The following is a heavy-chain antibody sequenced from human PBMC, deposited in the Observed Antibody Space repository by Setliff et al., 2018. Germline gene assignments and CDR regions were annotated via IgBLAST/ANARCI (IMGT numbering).Heavy chain of an antibody. V-gene: IGHV4-4*08. D-gene: IGHD2-15*01. CDR3: ARARYCSGGRCYWTWLDS. Sequence: SGPTLVNPTQTLTLTCTFSGFSLSTTETHVSWIRQPPGKGLEWIGYIHSSGRSNYNPSLKSRVTTSIDTSKNQFSPKLSSVTAADTAVYYCARARYCSGGRCYWTWLDSWAQGTLVTVSS. CDR2: IHSSGRS. J-gene: IGHJ5*01. CDR1: GFSLSTTETH.